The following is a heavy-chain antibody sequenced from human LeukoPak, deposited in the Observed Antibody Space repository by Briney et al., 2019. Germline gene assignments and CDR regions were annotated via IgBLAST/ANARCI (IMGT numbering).Heavy chain of an antibody. CDR1: GFTFSSYS. Sequence: GGSLRLSCAASGFTFSSYSMNWVRQAPGKGLEWVSYISSSSSTIYYADSVKGRFTISRDNAKNSLYLQMNSLRAEDTAVYYCARDAPMYAFDIWGQGTMVTVSS. CDR2: ISSSSSTI. V-gene: IGHV3-48*04. CDR3: ARDAPMYAFDI. J-gene: IGHJ3*02.